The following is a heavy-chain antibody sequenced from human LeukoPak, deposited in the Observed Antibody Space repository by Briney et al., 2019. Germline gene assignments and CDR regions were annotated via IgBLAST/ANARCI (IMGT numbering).Heavy chain of an antibody. Sequence: ASVKVSCKVSGYTFTGYYLHWVRQAPRQGLEWMGRINPSSGGSNYAQKFQGRVTMARDTSINTAYMDLSSLRSDDTAVYYCTRGPSGSDYWGQGTLVTVSS. CDR1: GYTFTGYY. CDR3: TRGPSGSDY. J-gene: IGHJ4*02. V-gene: IGHV1-2*06. CDR2: INPSSGGS. D-gene: IGHD3-10*01.